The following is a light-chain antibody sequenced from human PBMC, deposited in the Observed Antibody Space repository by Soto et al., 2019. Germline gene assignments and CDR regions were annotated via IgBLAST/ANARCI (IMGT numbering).Light chain of an antibody. CDR3: SSYAASNNFYFV. CDR2: EVT. V-gene: IGLV2-8*01. CDR1: SSDVGGYNY. J-gene: IGLJ3*02. Sequence: QSALTPPPSASGSPGQSVTISRTGTSSDVGGYNYVSWYQQYPGRAPKLMIYEVTKRPSGVPDRFPGSKSGNTASLTVSGLQAEDEADYYCSSYAASNNFYFVFGGGTKLTVL.